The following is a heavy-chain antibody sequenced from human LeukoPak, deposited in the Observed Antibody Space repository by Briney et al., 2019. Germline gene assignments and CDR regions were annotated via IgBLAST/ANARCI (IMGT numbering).Heavy chain of an antibody. V-gene: IGHV1-69*10. D-gene: IGHD2-2*01. CDR3: ACGGDIVVVPAAMENNWFDP. CDR1: GGTFSSYA. Sequence: GASVKVSCTASGGTFSSYAISWVRQAPGQGLEWMGRIIPILGIANYAQKFQGRVTITADKSTSTAYMELSSLRSEDTAVYYCACGGDIVVVPAAMENNWFDPWGQGTLVTVSS. CDR2: IIPILGIA. J-gene: IGHJ5*02.